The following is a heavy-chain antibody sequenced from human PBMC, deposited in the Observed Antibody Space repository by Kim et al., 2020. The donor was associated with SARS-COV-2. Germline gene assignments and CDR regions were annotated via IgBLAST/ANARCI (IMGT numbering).Heavy chain of an antibody. J-gene: IGHJ4*02. D-gene: IGHD3-16*01. V-gene: IGHV3-53*01. Sequence: YYADSVKGRLTITRDNSKNTRYLQMNSLRAEDTAVYYCAREGPRLGPFDYWGQGTLVTVSS. CDR3: AREGPRLGPFDY.